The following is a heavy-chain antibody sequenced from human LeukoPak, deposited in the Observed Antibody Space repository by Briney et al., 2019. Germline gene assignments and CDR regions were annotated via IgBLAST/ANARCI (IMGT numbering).Heavy chain of an antibody. CDR2: MSYNGFNK. Sequence: GRSLRLSCAASGFTIRNYAIHWVRQAPGKGLEWLTVMSYNGFNKYYADSVKGRFTISRDNSKNTLYLQMDSLRADDTAVYYCASYLGDMDVWGKGTTVTVSS. V-gene: IGHV3-30-3*01. CDR1: GFTIRNYA. CDR3: ASYLGDMDV. J-gene: IGHJ6*03. D-gene: IGHD3-16*02.